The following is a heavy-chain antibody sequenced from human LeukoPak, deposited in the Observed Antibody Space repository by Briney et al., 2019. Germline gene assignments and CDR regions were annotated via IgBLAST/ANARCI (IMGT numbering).Heavy chain of an antibody. D-gene: IGHD1-26*01. CDR2: INPNNGGT. Sequence: ASVKVSCKASGYTFTGYYMHWVRQAPGQGLEWMGWINPNNGGTNYAQRFQGRVTMTRDTSISTAYMDLSRLKSDDTAVYYCAREGYGGGQDFDVWGQGTMVTVSS. J-gene: IGHJ3*01. CDR3: AREGYGGGQDFDV. CDR1: GYTFTGYY. V-gene: IGHV1-2*02.